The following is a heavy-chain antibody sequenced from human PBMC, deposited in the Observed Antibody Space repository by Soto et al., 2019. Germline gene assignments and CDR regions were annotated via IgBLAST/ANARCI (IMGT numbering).Heavy chain of an antibody. CDR1: GFTFSNYA. V-gene: IGHV3-23*01. CDR3: AQAISRERQIDY. J-gene: IGHJ4*02. Sequence: EVQLLESGGGLVQPGGSLRLSCAASGFTFSNYAMGWVRQAPGKGLEWVSTISSTADGTDYADAVKGRFTISRDNYRNTLYLHMNSLRAEDTAVYYCAQAISRERQIDYWGQGTLVTVSS. D-gene: IGHD1-26*01. CDR2: ISSTADGT.